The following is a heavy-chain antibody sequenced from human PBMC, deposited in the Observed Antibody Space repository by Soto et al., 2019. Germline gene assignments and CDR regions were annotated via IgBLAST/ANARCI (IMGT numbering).Heavy chain of an antibody. Sequence: PGGSLRLSCAASGFTFSSYGMSWVRQAPGEGLEWVSGISGSGGSTYYADSVKGRFTISRDNSKNTLYLQMYSLRAEDTAVYYRAKTGPGSSYGYYFDSWGQGTLVTVS. CDR2: ISGSGGST. J-gene: IGHJ4*02. CDR3: AKTGPGSSYGYYFDS. V-gene: IGHV3-23*01. CDR1: GFTFSSYG. D-gene: IGHD5-18*01.